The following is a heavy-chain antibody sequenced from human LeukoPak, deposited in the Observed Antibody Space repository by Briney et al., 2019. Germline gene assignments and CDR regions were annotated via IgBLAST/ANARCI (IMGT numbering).Heavy chain of an antibody. D-gene: IGHD6-13*01. Sequence: PSETLSLTCTVSGASISGYYWSWIRQPAGKGLEWIGRIYNNGDTKYNPSLKSRVTMSVDTSKNQFSLKLSSVTAADAAVYFCAREAATAAHLHYWGQGILVTVSS. J-gene: IGHJ4*02. V-gene: IGHV4-4*07. CDR3: AREAATAAHLHY. CDR2: IYNNGDT. CDR1: GASISGYY.